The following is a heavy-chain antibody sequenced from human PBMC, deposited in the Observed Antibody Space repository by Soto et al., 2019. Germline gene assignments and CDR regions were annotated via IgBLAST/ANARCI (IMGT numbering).Heavy chain of an antibody. Sequence: QLQLQESGPGLVKPSETLSLTCTVSGGSISSSSYYWGWIRQPPGKGLEWVGSIYYSGSTYYNPSLKSRVTITVDTSKNQFSLKLSSVTAADTAVYYCANGDRFDYWGQGTLVTVSS. CDR3: ANGDRFDY. CDR2: IYYSGST. J-gene: IGHJ4*02. CDR1: GGSISSSSYY. V-gene: IGHV4-39*01. D-gene: IGHD4-17*01.